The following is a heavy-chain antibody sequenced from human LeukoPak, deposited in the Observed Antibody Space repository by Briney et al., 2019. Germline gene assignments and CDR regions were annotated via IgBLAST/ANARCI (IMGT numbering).Heavy chain of an antibody. CDR1: GYTFTGYY. CDR2: INPNSGGT. Sequence: ASVKVSCKASGYTFTGYYMHWVRQAPGQGLEWMGWINPNSGGTNYAQKFQGRVTMTRDTSISTAYMELSSLRSEDTAVYYCAREGSSGWYDLGAFDIWGEGTMVTVSS. V-gene: IGHV1-2*02. D-gene: IGHD6-19*01. J-gene: IGHJ3*02. CDR3: AREGSSGWYDLGAFDI.